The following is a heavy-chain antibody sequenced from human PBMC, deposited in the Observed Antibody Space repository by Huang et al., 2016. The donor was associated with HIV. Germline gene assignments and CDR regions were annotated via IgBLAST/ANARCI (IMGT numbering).Heavy chain of an antibody. CDR3: AREFVIFGAPLWPAY. Sequence: QVQLVQSGAEVKKPGASVKVSCKASGYSFTTYALHWVRQAPGHRLGWMGWITPGNGNTNYAQKFQGRVTITRDTSASTVYMEVSSLTFEDTVVYYCAREFVIFGAPLWPAYWGQGTLISVSS. J-gene: IGHJ4*02. V-gene: IGHV1-3*01. CDR2: ITPGNGNT. D-gene: IGHD2-21*01. CDR1: GYSFTTYA.